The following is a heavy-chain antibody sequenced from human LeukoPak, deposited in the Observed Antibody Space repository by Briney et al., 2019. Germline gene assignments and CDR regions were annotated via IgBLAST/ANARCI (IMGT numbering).Heavy chain of an antibody. J-gene: IGHJ5*02. CDR3: ARERMVRGLRNWFDP. V-gene: IGHV1-2*02. Sequence: GASVKVSCKASGYTFTGYYMHWVRQAPGQGLEWMGWINPNSGGTNYAQKFRGRVTMTRDTSISTAYMELSRLRSDDTAVYYCARERMVRGLRNWFDPWGQGTLVTVSS. CDR2: INPNSGGT. D-gene: IGHD3-10*01. CDR1: GYTFTGYY.